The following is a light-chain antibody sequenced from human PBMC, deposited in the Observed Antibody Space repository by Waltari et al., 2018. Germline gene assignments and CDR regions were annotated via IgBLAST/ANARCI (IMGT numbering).Light chain of an antibody. CDR1: QSVSRT. V-gene: IGKV3-20*01. J-gene: IGKJ1*01. Sequence: EIVLTQSPGTLSLSPGERATLSCRASQSVSRTLAWYQQKPGQAPRLLIYDASNRATGIPDRFSGSGSETDFSLTMSRLEPEDFAVYYCQKYGTLPATFGQGTKVEVK. CDR2: DAS. CDR3: QKYGTLPAT.